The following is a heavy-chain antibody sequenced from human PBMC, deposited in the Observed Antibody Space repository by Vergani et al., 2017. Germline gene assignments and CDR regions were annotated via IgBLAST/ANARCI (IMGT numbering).Heavy chain of an antibody. V-gene: IGHV3-23*01. CDR2: ISGSGGST. D-gene: IGHD5-12*01. Sequence: EVQLLESGGDLVQPGGSLRLSCAASGFTFNHYAMNWVRQAPGKGLEWVSGISGSGGSTYYAGSVKGRFTISRDSSKNTLYLQMNSLSAGDTAVYYCAKAKPRNSGYDYLYDDHAMDVGGRGTTVTVSS. CDR3: AKAKPRNSGYDYLYDDHAMDV. CDR1: GFTFNHYA. J-gene: IGHJ6*04.